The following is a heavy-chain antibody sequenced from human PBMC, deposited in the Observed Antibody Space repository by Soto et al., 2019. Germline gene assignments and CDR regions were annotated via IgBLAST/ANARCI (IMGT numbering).Heavy chain of an antibody. CDR3: AKALGELSPESYDY. CDR2: ISYDGSDK. J-gene: IGHJ4*02. D-gene: IGHD3-16*02. CDR1: GFTFSNYA. Sequence: QVQLVESGGGVVQPGRSLRLSCAASGFTFSNYAMHWVRQAPGKGLEWVAVISYDGSDKYYADSVKGRFTISRDNSKSTLNMQMNSLRAGDTAVYYCAKALGELSPESYDYWGQGTLITVSS. V-gene: IGHV3-30*18.